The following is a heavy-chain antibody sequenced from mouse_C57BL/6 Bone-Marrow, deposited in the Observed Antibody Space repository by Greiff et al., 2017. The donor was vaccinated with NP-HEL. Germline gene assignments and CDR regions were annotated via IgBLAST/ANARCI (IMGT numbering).Heavy chain of an antibody. CDR1: GYAFTNYL. CDR3: ARVHYDYDPFAY. J-gene: IGHJ3*01. V-gene: IGHV1-54*01. CDR2: INPGSGGT. Sequence: VKLMESGAELVRPGTSVKVSCKASGYAFTNYLIEWVKQRPGQGLEWIGVINPGSGGTNYNEKFKGKATLTADKSSSTAYMQLSSLTSEDSAVYFCARVHYDYDPFAYWGQGTLVTVSA. D-gene: IGHD2-4*01.